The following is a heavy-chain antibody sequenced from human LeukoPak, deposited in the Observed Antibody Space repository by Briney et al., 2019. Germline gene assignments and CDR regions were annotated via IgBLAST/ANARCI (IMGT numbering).Heavy chain of an antibody. Sequence: ASVKVSCKASGYTFTSYGISWVRQAPGQGLEWMGWISAYNGNTNYAQKLQGRVTMTTDTSTSTAYMELRSLRSDDAAVYYCARAADDSGYDGGIDYWGQGTLVTVSS. V-gene: IGHV1-18*01. CDR1: GYTFTSYG. D-gene: IGHD5-12*01. J-gene: IGHJ4*02. CDR3: ARAADDSGYDGGIDY. CDR2: ISAYNGNT.